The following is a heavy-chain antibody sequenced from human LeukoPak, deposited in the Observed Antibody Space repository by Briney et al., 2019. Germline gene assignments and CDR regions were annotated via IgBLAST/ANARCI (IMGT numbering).Heavy chain of an antibody. CDR2: ISDSGDIT. CDR1: GFTFSSYA. CDR3: AKAVGVVVAAFDY. Sequence: PTGGSLRLSCAASGFTFSSYAMSWVRQAPGKGLEWVSGISDSGDITYYADSVKGRFTISRDNSKNTLYVQMNSLRVEDTAVYYCAKAVGVVVAAFDYWGQGTLVTVSS. J-gene: IGHJ4*02. D-gene: IGHD2-15*01. V-gene: IGHV3-23*01.